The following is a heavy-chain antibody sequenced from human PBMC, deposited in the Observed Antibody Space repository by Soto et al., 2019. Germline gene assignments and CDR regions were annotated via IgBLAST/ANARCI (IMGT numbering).Heavy chain of an antibody. CDR1: GFTFSSYW. CDR2: ISASSGDT. D-gene: IGHD2-15*01. CDR3: TKKVPGRRPYDY. Sequence: PGGSLRLSCAASGFTFSSYWMSWVRQAPEKGLEWVSAISASSGDTYYADSVKGRFTVSRDNSKSTLYLQMSSLRAEDTAIYYCTKKVPGRRPYDYWGQGTLVTVSS. J-gene: IGHJ4*02. V-gene: IGHV3-23*01.